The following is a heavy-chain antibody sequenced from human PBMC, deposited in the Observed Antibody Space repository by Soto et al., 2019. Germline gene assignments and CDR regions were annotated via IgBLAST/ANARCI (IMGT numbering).Heavy chain of an antibody. CDR1: GGTFSSYA. Sequence: SVKVSCKTSGGTFSSYAISWVRQAPGQGLEWMGGIVPIVDTSTYAQKFQGRVTITADESTSTAYMELSSLRSDDTAVYYCARGVGSGSYYNQYNWFDPWG. CDR2: IVPIVDTS. D-gene: IGHD3-10*01. J-gene: IGHJ5*02. CDR3: ARGVGSGSYYNQYNWFDP. V-gene: IGHV1-69*13.